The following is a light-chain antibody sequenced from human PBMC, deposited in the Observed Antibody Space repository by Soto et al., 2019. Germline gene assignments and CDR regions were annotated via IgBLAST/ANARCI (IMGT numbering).Light chain of an antibody. J-gene: IGKJ1*01. Sequence: EIVLTHSPGTLSLSPGERATLSCRASQNVGSNYLAWYQQKPGQAPRILIFAASSRASGIPDRFSGSGSGSDFTLTISRLEPEDFAVYYCQQYGTSPWTFGQGTKVEIK. CDR2: AAS. V-gene: IGKV3-20*01. CDR3: QQYGTSPWT. CDR1: QNVGSNY.